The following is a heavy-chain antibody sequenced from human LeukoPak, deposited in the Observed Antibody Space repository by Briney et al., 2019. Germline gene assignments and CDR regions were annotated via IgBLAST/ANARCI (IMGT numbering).Heavy chain of an antibody. J-gene: IGHJ4*02. D-gene: IGHD6-13*01. V-gene: IGHV3-11*03. CDR2: ISSSSSYT. CDR1: GFTFSDNY. CDR3: ARIAAAGGDAY. Sequence: GGSLRLSCAASGFTFSDNYMSWIRQAPGKGLEWVSYISSSSSYTNYADSVKGRFTISRDNAKNSLYLQMNSLRAEDTAVYYCARIAAAGGDAYWGQGTLVTVSS.